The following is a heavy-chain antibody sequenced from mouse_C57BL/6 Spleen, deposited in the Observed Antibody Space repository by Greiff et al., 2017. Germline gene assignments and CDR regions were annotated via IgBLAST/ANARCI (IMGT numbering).Heavy chain of an antibody. J-gene: IGHJ1*03. CDR1: GYTFTSYT. CDR3: ARSDGSSYWYFDV. D-gene: IGHD1-1*01. Sequence: QVQLQQSGAELARPGASVKMSCKASGYTFTSYTMHWVKQRPGQGLEWIGYITPSSGYNKYNQKFKDKATLTADKSSSTAYMQMSSLTSEDSAVYYCARSDGSSYWYFDVWGTVTTVTVSS. V-gene: IGHV1-4*01. CDR2: ITPSSGYN.